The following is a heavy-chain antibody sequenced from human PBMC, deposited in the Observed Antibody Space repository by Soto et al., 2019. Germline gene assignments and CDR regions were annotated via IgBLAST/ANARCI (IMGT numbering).Heavy chain of an antibody. CDR1: GFTFSSYA. CDR3: AKVRMRDYYDSSGSWYYYYGMDV. D-gene: IGHD3-22*01. CDR2: ISGSGGST. V-gene: IGHV3-23*01. Sequence: QPGGSLRLSCAASGFTFSSYAMSWVRQAPGKGLEWVSAISGSGGSTYYADSVKGRFTISRDNSKNTLYLQMNSLRAEDTAVYYCAKVRMRDYYDSSGSWYYYYGMDVWGQGTTVTVSS. J-gene: IGHJ6*02.